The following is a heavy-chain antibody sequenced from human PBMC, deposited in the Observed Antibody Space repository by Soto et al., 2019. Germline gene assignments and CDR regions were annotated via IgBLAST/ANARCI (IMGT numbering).Heavy chain of an antibody. D-gene: IGHD2-15*01. CDR1: GYTFTSYG. Sequence: QVQLVQSGAEVKKPGASVKVSCKASGYTFTSYGISWVRQAPGQGLEWMGWISAYNGNTNYAQKLQGRVTMTTDTSASTDYMELRSLRSDDTAVYYCVWDRVVAATSFPGSWGQGTLVTVSS. J-gene: IGHJ5*02. V-gene: IGHV1-18*01. CDR2: ISAYNGNT. CDR3: VWDRVVAATSFPGS.